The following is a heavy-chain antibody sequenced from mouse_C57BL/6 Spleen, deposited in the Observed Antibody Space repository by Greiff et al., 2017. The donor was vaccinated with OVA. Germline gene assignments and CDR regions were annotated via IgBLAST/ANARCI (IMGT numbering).Heavy chain of an antibody. D-gene: IGHD3-3*01. Sequence: EVQLVESGGGLVQPGGSMKLSCVASGFTFSNYWMNWVRQSPEKGLEWVAQIRLKSDNYATHYAESVKGRFTISRDDSKSSVYLQMNNLRAEDTGSDYCTGGGGTYYFDYWGQGTTLTVSS. CDR2: IRLKSDNYAT. CDR1: GFTFSNYW. J-gene: IGHJ2*01. CDR3: TGGGGTYYFDY. V-gene: IGHV6-3*01.